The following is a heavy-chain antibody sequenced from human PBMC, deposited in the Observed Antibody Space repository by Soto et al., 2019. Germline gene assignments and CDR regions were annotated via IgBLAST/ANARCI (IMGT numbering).Heavy chain of an antibody. J-gene: IGHJ5*02. CDR3: VREDDTTGSYSWFDP. CDR2: FVPVFGSA. CDR1: GAAFNTIT. V-gene: IGHV1-69*01. Sequence: QVQLVQSGAEVKKPGSSVRVSCKASGAAFNTITINWVRQAPGQGLEWMGGFVPVFGSATYAQKFQGRVAITADASTSTFYMELCRLNSEDTALYYCVREDDTTGSYSWFDPWGQGTLVTVSS. D-gene: IGHD3-9*01.